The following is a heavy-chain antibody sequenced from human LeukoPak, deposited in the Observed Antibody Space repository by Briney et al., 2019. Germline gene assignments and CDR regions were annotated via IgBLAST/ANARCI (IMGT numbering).Heavy chain of an antibody. CDR3: ARGGSRPGGVIGYYFDY. V-gene: IGHV3-64*01. D-gene: IGHD3-3*01. CDR1: GFTFSSYA. J-gene: IGHJ4*02. Sequence: PGGSLRLSCAASGFTFSSYAMHWVRQAPGKGLEYVSAISSNGGSTYYANSVKGRFTISRDNSKNTLYLQMGSLRAEDMAVYYCARGGSRPGGVIGYYFDYWGQGTLVTVSS. CDR2: ISSNGGST.